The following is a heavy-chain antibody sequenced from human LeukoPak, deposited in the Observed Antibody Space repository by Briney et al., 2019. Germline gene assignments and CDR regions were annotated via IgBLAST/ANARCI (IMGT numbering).Heavy chain of an antibody. CDR2: VNSSSSYI. J-gene: IGHJ3*02. CDR1: GFTFSSYC. D-gene: IGHD6-19*01. CDR3: AIDRHWLVRPPSEDAFDI. Sequence: GGSLRLSCAASGFTFSSYCMNWVRQAPGKGLEWVSAVNSSSSYIYYADSVKGRFTISRDNAKNSLYLQMNSLRAEDTALYYCAIDRHWLVRPPSEDAFDIWGQGTMVTVSS. V-gene: IGHV3-21*04.